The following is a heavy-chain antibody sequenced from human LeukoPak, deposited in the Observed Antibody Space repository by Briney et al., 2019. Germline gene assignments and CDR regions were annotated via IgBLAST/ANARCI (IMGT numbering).Heavy chain of an antibody. CDR3: ARDAYSSSWYFGYWFDP. J-gene: IGHJ5*02. CDR2: IYHSGST. V-gene: IGHV4-38-2*02. CDR1: GYSISSGYY. Sequence: PSETLSLTCTVSGYSISSGYYWGWIRQPPGKGLEWIGSIYHSGSTYYNPSLKSRVTISVDTSKNQFSLKLSSVTAADTAVYYCARDAYSSSWYFGYWFDPWGQGTLVTVSS. D-gene: IGHD6-13*01.